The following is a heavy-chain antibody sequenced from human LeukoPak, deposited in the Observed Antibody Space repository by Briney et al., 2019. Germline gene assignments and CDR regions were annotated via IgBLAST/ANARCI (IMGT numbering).Heavy chain of an antibody. Sequence: PSETLSLTCTVSGGSISSYYWSWIRQPPGKGLEWIGHIYTSGSTNYNPSLKSRVTVSLDTSKNQFSLRLTSVTATDTAVYYCARRSYGSGSYNFWGQGTLVTVSS. CDR2: IYTSGST. CDR1: GGSISSYY. J-gene: IGHJ4*02. CDR3: ARRSYGSGSYNF. V-gene: IGHV4-4*09. D-gene: IGHD3-10*01.